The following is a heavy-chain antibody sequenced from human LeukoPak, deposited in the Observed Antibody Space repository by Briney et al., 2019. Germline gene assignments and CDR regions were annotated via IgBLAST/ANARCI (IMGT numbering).Heavy chain of an antibody. CDR1: GFRFNTYW. J-gene: IGHJ4*02. CDR3: ARRAGAYTHPYDY. V-gene: IGHV3-53*01. CDR2: IYSAGST. D-gene: IGHD3-16*01. Sequence: GGSLRLSCAASGFRFNTYWMSWVRQAPGKGLEWVSFIYSAGSTHYSDSVKGRFTISIDNSKNTLYLQMNSLRAEDTAVYYCARRAGAYTHPYDYWGQGTLVTVS.